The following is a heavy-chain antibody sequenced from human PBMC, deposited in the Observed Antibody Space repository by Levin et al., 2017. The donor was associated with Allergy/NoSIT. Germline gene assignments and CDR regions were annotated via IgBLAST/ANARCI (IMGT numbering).Heavy chain of an antibody. CDR2: IRSKAYGGTT. J-gene: IGHJ6*02. CDR3: TGGWDTVTTSTHYYVGMDV. V-gene: IGHV3-49*03. Sequence: GGSLRLSCTASGFTFGDYAMNWFRQAPGKGLEWVGFIRSKAYGGTTEYAASVKGRFTISRDDSKSIAYLQMNSLKTEDTAVYYCTGGWDTVTTSTHYYVGMDVWGQGTTVTVSS. D-gene: IGHD4-17*01. CDR1: GFTFGDYA.